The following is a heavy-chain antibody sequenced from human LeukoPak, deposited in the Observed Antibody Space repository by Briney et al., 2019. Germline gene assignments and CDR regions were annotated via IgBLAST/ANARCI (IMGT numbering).Heavy chain of an antibody. CDR1: EYTLTAYY. CDR2: INPNSGGT. J-gene: IGHJ5*02. V-gene: IGHV1-2*02. Sequence: ASVKVSCKAYEYTLTAYYMHWVRQAPGQGLEWMGWINPNSGGTNYAEKFQGRVTMTRDTSISTAYMELSRLRSDDTAVYYCARVSGVYNWFDPWGQGTLVTVSS. D-gene: IGHD1-26*01. CDR3: ARVSGVYNWFDP.